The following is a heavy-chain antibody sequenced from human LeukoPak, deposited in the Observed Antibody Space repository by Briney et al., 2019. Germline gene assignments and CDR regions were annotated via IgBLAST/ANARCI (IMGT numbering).Heavy chain of an antibody. V-gene: IGHV4-39*01. CDR2: IYYSGST. Sequence: SETLSLTCTVSGGSISSSGYYWGWIRQPPGKGLEWIGSIYYSGSTYYNPSLKSRVTISVDTSKNQFSLKLSSVSAADTAVYYCAIGITGTHWYFDLWGRGTLVTVSS. CDR1: GGSISSSGYY. J-gene: IGHJ2*01. D-gene: IGHD1-7*01. CDR3: AIGITGTHWYFDL.